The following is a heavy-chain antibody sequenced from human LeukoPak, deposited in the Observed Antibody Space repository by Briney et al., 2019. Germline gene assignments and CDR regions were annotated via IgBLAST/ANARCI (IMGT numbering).Heavy chain of an antibody. CDR1: GFTFSSYS. CDR3: ARSWWVGGSSYGMDV. D-gene: IGHD2-15*01. J-gene: IGHJ6*02. Sequence: GGSLRLSCAASGFTFSSYSMNWVRQAPGKGLEWVSSISSSSSYIYYADSVKGRFTVSRDNAKKSLYLQVNSLRAEDTAVYYCARSWWVGGSSYGMDVWGQGTTVTVSS. V-gene: IGHV3-21*01. CDR2: ISSSSSYI.